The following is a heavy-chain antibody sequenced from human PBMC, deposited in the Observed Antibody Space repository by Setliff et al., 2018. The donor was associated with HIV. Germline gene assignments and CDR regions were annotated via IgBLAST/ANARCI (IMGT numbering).Heavy chain of an antibody. CDR3: ASAYNFWSGYYYYYYMDV. CDR2: IIPIFGTA. V-gene: IGHV1-69*13. Sequence: SVKVSCRASGGTFSSYAISWVRQAPGQGLEWMGGIIPIFGTANYAQKFQGRVTITADESTSTAYMELSSLRSEDTAVYYCASAYNFWSGYYYYYYMDVWGKGTTVTVSS. J-gene: IGHJ6*03. CDR1: GGTFSSYA. D-gene: IGHD3-3*01.